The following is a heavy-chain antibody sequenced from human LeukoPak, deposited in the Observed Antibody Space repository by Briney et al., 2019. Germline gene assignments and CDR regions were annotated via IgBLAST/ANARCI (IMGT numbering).Heavy chain of an antibody. Sequence: SETLSLTCTVSGGSISSGGYYWSWIRQHPGKGLEWIGYIYYSGSTYYNPSLKSRVTISADTSKNQFSLKLSSVTAADTAVYYCVREYLDYYGSGSFGGWFDPWGQGTLVTVSS. J-gene: IGHJ5*02. V-gene: IGHV4-31*03. CDR2: IYYSGST. CDR1: GGSISSGGYY. CDR3: VREYLDYYGSGSFGGWFDP. D-gene: IGHD3-10*01.